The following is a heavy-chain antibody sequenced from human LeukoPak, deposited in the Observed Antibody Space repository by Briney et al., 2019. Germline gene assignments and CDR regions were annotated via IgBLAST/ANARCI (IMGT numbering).Heavy chain of an antibody. Sequence: ASVKVSCKASGYTFTSYDINWVRQATGQGLEWMGWMNPNSGNTGYAQKFQGRVTMTRNTSISTAYMELSSLRSEDTAVYYCARGRTREWLLQKGRYYYGMDVWGQGTTVTVSS. CDR2: MNPNSGNT. CDR1: GYTFTSYD. V-gene: IGHV1-8*01. J-gene: IGHJ6*02. D-gene: IGHD3-3*01. CDR3: ARGRTREWLLQKGRYYYGMDV.